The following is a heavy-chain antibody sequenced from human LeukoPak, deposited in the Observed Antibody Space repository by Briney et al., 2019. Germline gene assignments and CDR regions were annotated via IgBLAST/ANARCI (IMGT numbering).Heavy chain of an antibody. J-gene: IGHJ3*02. V-gene: IGHV4-39*01. CDR1: GDSISSSSYC. CDR3: ARHSRSAYTGYENAFDI. Sequence: PSETLSLTCTVSGDSISSSSYCWAWTRQPPGKGLECIGNIYNSANTHYNPSLKTRFTMSVDTSKNQFSLKLNSVTAADTGIYYCARHSRSAYTGYENAFDIWGQGTMVTVSS. D-gene: IGHD5-12*01. CDR2: IYNSANT.